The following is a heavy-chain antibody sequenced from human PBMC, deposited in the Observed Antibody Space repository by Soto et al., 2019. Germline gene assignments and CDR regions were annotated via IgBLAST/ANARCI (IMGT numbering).Heavy chain of an antibody. Sequence: GGSLRLSCTASGFTFSSYGMHWVRQAPGKGLEWVAVIWYDGSNKYYADSVKGRFTISRDNSKKTMYLQMNSLRAEDTAVYYCAKDRMRYGYFDGMDGWGQGTTVTVSS. CDR1: GFTFSSYG. CDR3: AKDRMRYGYFDGMDG. J-gene: IGHJ6*02. V-gene: IGHV3-33*03. CDR2: IWYDGSNK. D-gene: IGHD5-12*01.